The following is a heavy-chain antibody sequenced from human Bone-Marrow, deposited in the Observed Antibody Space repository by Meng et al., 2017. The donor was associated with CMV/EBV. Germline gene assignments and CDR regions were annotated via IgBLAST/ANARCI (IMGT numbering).Heavy chain of an antibody. CDR3: ARVYLVFAFDI. CDR1: GFTFSSYS. J-gene: IGHJ3*02. D-gene: IGHD3-10*01. Sequence: GESLKISCAASGFTFSSYSMNWVRQATGKGLEWVSAIGTAGDTYYPGSVKGQFTISRENAKNSLYLQMNSLRAGDTAVYYCARVYLVFAFDIWGQGTMVTVSS. CDR2: IGTAGDT. V-gene: IGHV3-13*01.